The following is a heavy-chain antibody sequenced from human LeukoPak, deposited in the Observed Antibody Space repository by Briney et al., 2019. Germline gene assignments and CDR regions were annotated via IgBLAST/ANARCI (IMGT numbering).Heavy chain of an antibody. V-gene: IGHV1-2*02. Sequence: ASVKVSCKASGYAFTGYYMHWVRQAPGQGLEWMGWINPNSGDTNYAQKFQGRVTMTRDTSISTAYMELSRLRSVDTAVYYCARDRSSWYSDYYYNMDVWGKGTTVTVSS. CDR2: INPNSGDT. J-gene: IGHJ6*03. CDR1: GYAFTGYY. D-gene: IGHD6-13*01. CDR3: ARDRSSWYSDYYYNMDV.